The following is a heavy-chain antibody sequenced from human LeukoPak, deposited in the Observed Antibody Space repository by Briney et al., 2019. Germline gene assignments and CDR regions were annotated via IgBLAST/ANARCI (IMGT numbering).Heavy chain of an antibody. Sequence: PGGTLRLSCAASGFTFSSYGMSWVRQAPGKGLEWVSDISRSGGSTYYADSAKGRFTISRDDSKNTLYLQMNSLRGEDTAVYYCAKEDAEYFQHWGRGTLVTVSS. CDR1: GFTFSSYG. CDR2: ISRSGGST. CDR3: AKEDAEYFQH. V-gene: IGHV3-23*01. J-gene: IGHJ1*01.